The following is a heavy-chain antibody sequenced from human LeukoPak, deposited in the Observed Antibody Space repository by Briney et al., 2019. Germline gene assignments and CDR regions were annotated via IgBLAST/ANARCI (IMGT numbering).Heavy chain of an antibody. CDR3: AKDYTSGWYGPFDY. CDR2: ISYDGSNK. J-gene: IGHJ4*02. CDR1: GFTFSSYG. D-gene: IGHD6-19*01. V-gene: IGHV3-30*18. Sequence: GGSLRLSCAASGFTFSSYGMHWVRQAPGKGLEWVAVISYDGSNKYYTDPVKGRFTISRDNSKNTLYLQMNSLRAEDTAVYYCAKDYTSGWYGPFDYWGQGTLVTVSS.